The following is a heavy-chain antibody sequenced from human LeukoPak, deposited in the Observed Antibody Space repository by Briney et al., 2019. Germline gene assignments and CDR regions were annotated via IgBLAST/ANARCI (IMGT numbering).Heavy chain of an antibody. J-gene: IGHJ4*02. CDR1: VGSLSRGPYY. Sequence: PSGTLSLTCIVSVGSLSRGPYYGGGIRHPPEEGLQGGGSVYYSGSTYYNPSLQSRVTISVATSKNHFTLKLSSVTAADTAVYYCARGGDGAGTFGFDYWGQGTLVTVSS. CDR2: VYYSGST. CDR3: ARGGDGAGTFGFDY. D-gene: IGHD3-16*01. V-gene: IGHV4-39*06.